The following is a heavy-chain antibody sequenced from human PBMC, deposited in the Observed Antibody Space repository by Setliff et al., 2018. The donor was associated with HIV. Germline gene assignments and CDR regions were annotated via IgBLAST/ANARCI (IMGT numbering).Heavy chain of an antibody. CDR3: ARVGSYWTQFDY. CDR1: GYTFTSYG. CDR2: ISTYKGNT. J-gene: IGHJ4*01. Sequence: ASVKVSCKASGYTFTSYGVTWVRQAPGQGLEWMGWISTYKGNTKYEQKFQGRVSMTRNTSISTAYMELSSLRSEDTAVYYCARVGSYWTQFDYWGQGTLVTVSS. D-gene: IGHD2-15*01. V-gene: IGHV1-18*01.